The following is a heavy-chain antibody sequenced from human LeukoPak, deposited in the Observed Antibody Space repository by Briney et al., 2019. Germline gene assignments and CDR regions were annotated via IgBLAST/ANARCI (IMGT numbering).Heavy chain of an antibody. J-gene: IGHJ6*02. Sequence: GTSVKVSCKTSGFTFTSSTMHWVRQAPGQGLEWMGWINPNSGCTNYAQKFQGRVTMTRDTSISTAYMELSRLSSDDTAVYYCAREGASGGGYGYTTGYYYYYGMDVWGQGTTVTVSS. D-gene: IGHD5-12*01. CDR2: INPNSGCT. CDR3: AREGASGGGYGYTTGYYYYYGMDV. CDR1: GFTFTSST. V-gene: IGHV1-2*02.